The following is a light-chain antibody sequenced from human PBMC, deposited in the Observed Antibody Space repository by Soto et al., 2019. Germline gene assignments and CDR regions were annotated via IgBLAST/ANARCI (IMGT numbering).Light chain of an antibody. V-gene: IGLV1-44*01. CDR3: AAWDDSLHAFSV. CDR2: DNH. J-gene: IGLJ1*01. CDR1: RSNIGSNT. Sequence: QSALTQPPSVSGTPGQRVTISCSGSRSNIGSNTVNWYQDLPGTAPKLLVYDNHHRPSGVPDRFSGSKSGTSASLAISGLQSEDEAEYYCAAWDDSLHAFSVFGTGPKVTVL.